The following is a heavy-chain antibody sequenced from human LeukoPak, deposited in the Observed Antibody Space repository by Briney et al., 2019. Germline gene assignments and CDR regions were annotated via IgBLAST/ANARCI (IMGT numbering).Heavy chain of an antibody. D-gene: IGHD1-26*01. Sequence: SQTLSLTCAISGDSVSSNSVAWNWIRQTPSRGLEWLGRTYYRSKWYNDYAVSVKSRITINADTSKNQFSLQLISVSPEDTAAYYCAREREHSFDYWGQGTLVTVSS. CDR1: GDSVSSNSVA. V-gene: IGHV6-1*01. CDR2: TYYRSKWYN. CDR3: AREREHSFDY. J-gene: IGHJ4*02.